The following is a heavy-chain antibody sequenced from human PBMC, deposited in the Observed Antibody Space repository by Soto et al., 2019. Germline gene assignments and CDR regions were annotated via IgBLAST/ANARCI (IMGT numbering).Heavy chain of an antibody. J-gene: IGHJ4*02. V-gene: IGHV5-51*01. D-gene: IGHD6-13*01. Sequence: PGESLKISCKGSGYSFTSYWIGWVRQMPGKGLEWMGIIYPGDSDTRYSPSFQGQVTISADKSISTAYLQWSSLKASDTAMYYCARHTGTAAGTDPFDYWGQGTLVTVSS. CDR3: ARHTGTAAGTDPFDY. CDR1: GYSFTSYW. CDR2: IYPGDSDT.